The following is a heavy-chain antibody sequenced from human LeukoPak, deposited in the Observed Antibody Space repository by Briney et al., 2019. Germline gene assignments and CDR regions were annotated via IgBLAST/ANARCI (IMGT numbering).Heavy chain of an antibody. CDR2: ISGSGGYA. V-gene: IGHV3-23*01. J-gene: IGHJ4*02. CDR3: PKDLFRGPARAYFDY. Sequence: GGSLRLSCAASGFTFSSYAMSWVRQAPGKGLEWVSSISGSGGYAYYANSVKGRFITSRDNSKNTLYLQMNSLRTEATALYYCPKDLFRGPARAYFDYWGQGTLLTVSS. CDR1: GFTFSSYA.